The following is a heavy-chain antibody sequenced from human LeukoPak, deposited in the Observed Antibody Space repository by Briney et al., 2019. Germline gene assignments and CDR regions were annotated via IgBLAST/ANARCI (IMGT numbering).Heavy chain of an antibody. CDR3: AKEGTSYGVFDY. V-gene: IGHV3-30*18. D-gene: IGHD2-2*01. CDR2: ISYDGSNK. J-gene: IGHJ4*02. Sequence: GGSLRLSCAASGFTFSSYGMHWVRQAPGKGLEWVAVISYDGSNKYYADSVKGRFTISRDNSKNTLYLQMNSLRAEDTAVYYCAKEGTSYGVFDYWGQGTLVTVSS. CDR1: GFTFSSYG.